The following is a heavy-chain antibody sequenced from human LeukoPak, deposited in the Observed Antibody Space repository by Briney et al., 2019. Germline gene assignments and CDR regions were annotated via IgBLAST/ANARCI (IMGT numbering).Heavy chain of an antibody. J-gene: IGHJ1*01. CDR1: GFTFDDYT. CDR3: AKDIVDGENYYDSSGYEFQH. D-gene: IGHD3-22*01. V-gene: IGHV3-43*01. CDR2: ISWDGGST. Sequence: GGSLRLSCVASGFTFDDYTMHWVRQAPGKGLEWVSLISWDGGSTYYADSVKGRFTISRDNSKNSLYLQMNSLRTEDTALYYCAKDIVDGENYYDSSGYEFQHWGQGTLVTVSS.